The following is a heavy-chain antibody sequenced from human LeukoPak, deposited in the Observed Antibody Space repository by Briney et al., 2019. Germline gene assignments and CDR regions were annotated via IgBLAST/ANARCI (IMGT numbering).Heavy chain of an antibody. CDR3: ARGAHYYDTSGYLMPLNY. V-gene: IGHV4-59*01. Sequence: PSETLSLTCTVSGGSISSYYWSWIRQPPGKGLEWIRYIYYSGCTNYNPSLKSRVTISVDTSKNQFSLKLSSVTAADTAVYYCARGAHYYDTSGYLMPLNYWGQGTLVTVSS. CDR1: GGSISSYY. J-gene: IGHJ4*02. CDR2: IYYSGCT. D-gene: IGHD3-22*01.